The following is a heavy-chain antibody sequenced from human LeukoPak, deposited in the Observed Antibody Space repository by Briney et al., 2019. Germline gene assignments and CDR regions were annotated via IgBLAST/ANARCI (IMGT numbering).Heavy chain of an antibody. Sequence: SVKVSCKASGFTFTSSAMQWVRQARGQRLEWIGWIVVGSGNTNYAQKFQERVTITRDMSTSTAYMELSRLRSDDTAVHYCARDHPPQYSVAGIDYYYYMDVWGKGTTVTVSS. CDR2: IVVGSGNT. D-gene: IGHD6-19*01. J-gene: IGHJ6*03. CDR3: ARDHPPQYSVAGIDYYYYMDV. CDR1: GFTFTSSA. V-gene: IGHV1-58*02.